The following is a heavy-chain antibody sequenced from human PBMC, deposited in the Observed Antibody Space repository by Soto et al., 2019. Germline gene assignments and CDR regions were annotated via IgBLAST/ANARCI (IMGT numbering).Heavy chain of an antibody. J-gene: IGHJ6*02. CDR3: TRDVVLPYATGGYYQYAMDV. Sequence: TLSLTFTVSGGSISSGGFYCSWIRQHPGEGLEWIGYIYHSGTTYYNPSLKSRTAISLDTSKNQFSLKLSSVTAADTAVYYCTRDVVLPYATGGYYQYAMDVWGQGTTVTVSS. CDR1: GGSISSGGFY. V-gene: IGHV4-31*03. CDR2: IYHSGTT. D-gene: IGHD2-8*02.